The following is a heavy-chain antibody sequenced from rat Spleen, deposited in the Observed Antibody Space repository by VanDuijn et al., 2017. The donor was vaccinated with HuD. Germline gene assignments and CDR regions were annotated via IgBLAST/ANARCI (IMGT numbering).Heavy chain of an antibody. V-gene: IGHV5-29*01. CDR1: GLTFSDYG. D-gene: IGHD1-10*01. J-gene: IGHJ3*01. Sequence: EVQLVESGGGLVQPGRSLKLSCAASGLTFSDYGMAWVRQAPTKGLEWVATISYGDSSGHSSTYYRDSVKGRFTVSRDNTKSTLYLQMDSLRSEDTATYYCARHPDYSNYFDYWGQGTLVTVSS. CDR2: ISYGDSSGHSST. CDR3: ARHPDYSNYFDY.